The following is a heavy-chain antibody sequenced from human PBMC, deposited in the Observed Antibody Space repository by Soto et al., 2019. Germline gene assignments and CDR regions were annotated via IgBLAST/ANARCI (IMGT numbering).Heavy chain of an antibody. V-gene: IGHV3-11*01. CDR1: GFTFSDCY. CDR2: ISSTGSTI. Sequence: PGGSLRLSCATSGFTFSDCYMSWIRQAPGKGLEWVSYISSTGSTIYYADSVKGRFTISRDNAKNSLYLQVNSLRAEDMAVYYCARANTMIRGIIPYYFDYWGQGTLVTVSS. J-gene: IGHJ4*02. CDR3: ARANTMIRGIIPYYFDY. D-gene: IGHD3-10*01.